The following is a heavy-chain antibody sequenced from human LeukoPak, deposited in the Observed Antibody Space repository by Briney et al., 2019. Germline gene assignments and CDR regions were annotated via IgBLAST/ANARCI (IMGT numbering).Heavy chain of an antibody. D-gene: IGHD2-2*01. CDR1: GYTFTSYG. V-gene: IGHV1-18*01. CDR2: ISAYNGNT. J-gene: IGHJ3*02. Sequence: GASVKVSCKASGYTFTSYGISWVRQAPGQGLEWMGWISAYNGNTNYAQKLQGRVTMTTDTSTSTAHMELRSLRFDDTAVYYCARGGYQLSDAFDIWGQGTMVTVSS. CDR3: ARGGYQLSDAFDI.